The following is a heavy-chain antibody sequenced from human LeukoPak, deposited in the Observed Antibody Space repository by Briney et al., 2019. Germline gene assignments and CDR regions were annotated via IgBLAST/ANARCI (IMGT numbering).Heavy chain of an antibody. V-gene: IGHV3-9*01. CDR1: GFTFDDYA. D-gene: IGHD6-19*01. CDR2: ISWNSGNI. J-gene: IGHJ4*02. CDR3: AKSVIAVAGTGSRFDY. Sequence: GGSLRLSCAASGFTFDDYAMHLVRQAPGKGLEWVSGISWNSGNIGYADSVKGRFTISRDNAKNSLYLQMNSLRAEDTALYYCAKSVIAVAGTGSRFDYWGQGTLVTVSS.